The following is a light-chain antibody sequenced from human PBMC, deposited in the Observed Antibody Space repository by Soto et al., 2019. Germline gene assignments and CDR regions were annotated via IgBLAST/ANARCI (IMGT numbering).Light chain of an antibody. CDR1: QSVSSD. J-gene: IGKJ3*01. Sequence: EIVMTQSPDTLSVSPGERATLSCRASQSVSSDLAWYQQKPGQAPRLLIYGASIRATGIPARFSGRGSGTDFTLTISSLQSEDFAVYYCQQYGIVFGPGTKVEIK. CDR2: GAS. CDR3: QQYGIV. V-gene: IGKV3-15*01.